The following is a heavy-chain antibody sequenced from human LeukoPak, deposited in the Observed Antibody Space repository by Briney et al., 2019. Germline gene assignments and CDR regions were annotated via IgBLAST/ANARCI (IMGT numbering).Heavy chain of an antibody. V-gene: IGHV3-33*01. CDR2: IWYDGSNK. J-gene: IGHJ4*02. CDR1: GFTFSSYG. D-gene: IGHD3-10*01. Sequence: GGSLRLSCAASGFTFSSYGMHWVRQAPGKGLEWVAVIWYDGSNKYYADSVKGRFTISRDNSKNTLYLQMNSLRAEDTAVYYCARDSGSYSIDYWGRGTLVTVSS. CDR3: ARDSGSYSIDY.